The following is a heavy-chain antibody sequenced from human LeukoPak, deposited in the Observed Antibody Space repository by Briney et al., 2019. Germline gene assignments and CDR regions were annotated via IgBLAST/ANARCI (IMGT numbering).Heavy chain of an antibody. J-gene: IGHJ6*02. D-gene: IGHD3-10*01. CDR2: IYYNGST. V-gene: IGHV4-59*01. Sequence: PSETLSLTCTVSGGSISSYYWSWIRQPPGRGLEWIGHIYYNGSTRYNPSLNSRVTISADTSRNQLSLKLTSVTAADTAVYYCARSKVRGVDYYYYGMDVWGQGATVTVSS. CDR1: GGSISSYY. CDR3: ARSKVRGVDYYYYGMDV.